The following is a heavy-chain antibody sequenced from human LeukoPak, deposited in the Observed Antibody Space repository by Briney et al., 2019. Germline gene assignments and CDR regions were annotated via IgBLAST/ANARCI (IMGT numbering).Heavy chain of an antibody. J-gene: IGHJ6*02. V-gene: IGHV3-21*01. CDR1: GFTFSSYS. D-gene: IGHD3-10*01. CDR2: ISSSSSYI. CDR3: ARILWFGEGPMDV. Sequence: GGSLRLSCAASGFTFSSYSMNWVRQAPGKGLEWVSSISSSSSYIYYADSVKGRFTIPRDSAKNSLYLQMDSLRAEDTAVYYCARILWFGEGPMDVWGQGTTVTVSS.